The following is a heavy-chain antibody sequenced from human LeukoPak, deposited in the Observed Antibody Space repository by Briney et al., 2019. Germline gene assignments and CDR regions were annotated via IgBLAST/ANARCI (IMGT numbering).Heavy chain of an antibody. CDR3: ARGLATIPFDY. CDR1: GFTFSDYY. Sequence: GGSLRLSCAASGFTFSDYYMTWIRQAPGKGLEWVSYIGSSGSTIYYTDSVKGRFTISRDNAKNSLYLQMNSLRAEDTAVFYCARGLATIPFDYWGQGTLVTVSS. CDR2: IGSSGSTI. V-gene: IGHV3-11*04. J-gene: IGHJ4*02. D-gene: IGHD5-24*01.